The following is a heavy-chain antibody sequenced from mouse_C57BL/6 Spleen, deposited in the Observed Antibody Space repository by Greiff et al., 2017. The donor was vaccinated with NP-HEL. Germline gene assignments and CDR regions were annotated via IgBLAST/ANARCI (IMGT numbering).Heavy chain of an antibody. Sequence: QVQLQQSGPELVKPGASVKISCKASGYAFSSSWMNWVKQRPGKGLEWIGRIYPGDGDTNYNGKFKGKATLTADKSSSTAYMQLSSLTSEDSAVYFCARSGTTVVATRYYFDYWGQGTTLTVSS. J-gene: IGHJ2*01. V-gene: IGHV1-82*01. D-gene: IGHD1-1*01. CDR3: ARSGTTVVATRYYFDY. CDR1: GYAFSSSW. CDR2: IYPGDGDT.